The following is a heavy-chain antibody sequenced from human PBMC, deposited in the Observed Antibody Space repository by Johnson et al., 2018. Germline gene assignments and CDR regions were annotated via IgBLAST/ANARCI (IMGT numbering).Heavy chain of an antibody. J-gene: IGHJ3*02. CDR2: MNPNSGNT. Sequence: QVQLQEAGGGLVQPGASVKVSCKASGYTFTSYDINWVRQATGQGLEWMGWMNPNSGNTGYAQKFQERVTITRDMSTSTAYMELSSLRSEDTAVYYCAAEVGAYDAFDIWGQGTMVTVSS. D-gene: IGHD1-26*01. CDR3: AAEVGAYDAFDI. CDR1: GYTFTSYD. V-gene: IGHV1-8*01.